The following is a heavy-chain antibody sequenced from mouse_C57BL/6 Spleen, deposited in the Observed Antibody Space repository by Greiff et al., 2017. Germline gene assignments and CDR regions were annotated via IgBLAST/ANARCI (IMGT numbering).Heavy chain of an antibody. J-gene: IGHJ4*01. Sequence: EVQLVESGPELVKPGASVKMSCKASGYTFTDYNMHWVKQSHGKSLEWIGYINPNNGGTSYNQKFKGKATLTVNKSSSTAYMEHRSLTSEDSAVYYCAARGVYYGNYGYAMDYWGQGTSVTVCS. D-gene: IGHD2-1*01. CDR2: INPNNGGT. CDR1: GYTFTDYN. CDR3: AARGVYYGNYGYAMDY. V-gene: IGHV1-22*01.